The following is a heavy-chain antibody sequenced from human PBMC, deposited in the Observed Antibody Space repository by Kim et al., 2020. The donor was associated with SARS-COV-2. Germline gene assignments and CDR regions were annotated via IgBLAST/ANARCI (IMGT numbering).Heavy chain of an antibody. Sequence: GESLKISCKGSGYSFTSYWIGWVRQMPGKGLEWMGIIYPGDSDTRYSPSFQGQVTISADKSISTAYLQWSSLKASDTAMYYCARLTMVRGVIITWSREGMDVWGQGTTVTVSS. CDR1: GYSFTSYW. D-gene: IGHD3-10*01. CDR3: ARLTMVRGVIITWSREGMDV. J-gene: IGHJ6*02. V-gene: IGHV5-51*01. CDR2: IYPGDSDT.